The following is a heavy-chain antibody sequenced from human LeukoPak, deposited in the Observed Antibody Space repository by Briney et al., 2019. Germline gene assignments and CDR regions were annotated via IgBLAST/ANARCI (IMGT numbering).Heavy chain of an antibody. Sequence: GGSLRLSCAASGFTFSSYSMNWVRQAPGKGLEWVANIKQDGSEKYYVDSVKGRFTISRDNAKNSLYLQMNSLRAEDTAVYYCARSQWLADRYFDYWGQGTLVTVSS. CDR3: ARSQWLADRYFDY. CDR2: IKQDGSEK. CDR1: GFTFSSYS. J-gene: IGHJ4*02. D-gene: IGHD6-19*01. V-gene: IGHV3-7*03.